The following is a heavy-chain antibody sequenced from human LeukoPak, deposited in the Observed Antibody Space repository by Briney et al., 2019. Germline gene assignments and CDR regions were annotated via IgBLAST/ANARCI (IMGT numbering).Heavy chain of an antibody. CDR3: ARDPDY. CDR2: ISSSSSI. V-gene: IGHV3-48*01. CDR1: GFTLSSYG. Sequence: GGSLRLSCAASGFTLSSYGMNWVRQAPGKGLEWVSYISSSSSIYYADSVKGRFTISRDNAKNSLYLQMTSLRAEDTAVYYCARDPDYWGQGTLVIVSS. J-gene: IGHJ4*02.